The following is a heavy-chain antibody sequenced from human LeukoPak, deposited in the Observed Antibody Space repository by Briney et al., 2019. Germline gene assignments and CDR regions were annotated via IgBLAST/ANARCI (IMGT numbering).Heavy chain of an antibody. Sequence: PGGSLRLSCAASGFTFSNYAMHWVRQAPGKGLEWVAVISYDGNNKYYADSVKGRFTISRDNAKNSLYLQMNSLRAEDTAVYYCARDVAEYSSSSGAFDIWGQGTMVTVSS. CDR1: GFTFSNYA. CDR3: ARDVAEYSSSSGAFDI. D-gene: IGHD6-6*01. J-gene: IGHJ3*02. V-gene: IGHV3-30-3*01. CDR2: ISYDGNNK.